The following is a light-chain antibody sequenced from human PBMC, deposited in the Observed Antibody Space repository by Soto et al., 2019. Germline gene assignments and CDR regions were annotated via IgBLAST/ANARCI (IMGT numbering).Light chain of an antibody. CDR2: GAS. J-gene: IGKJ4*01. CDR3: QQYSNWPLLS. V-gene: IGKV3-15*01. CDR1: QSVGSN. Sequence: EVVLTQCPATLSVSPGAGATLSCRASQSVGSNLAWYQQKPGQTPRVLIYGASTRAIGIPARFSGSGFGTEFTLTISSLQSEDFVVYYCQQYSNWPLLSFGGGTKVDIK.